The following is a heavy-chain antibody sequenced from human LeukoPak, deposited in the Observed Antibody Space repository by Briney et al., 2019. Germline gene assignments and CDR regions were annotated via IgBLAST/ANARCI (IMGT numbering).Heavy chain of an antibody. D-gene: IGHD3-10*01. CDR2: ISSSSSYI. J-gene: IGHJ6*03. CDR1: GFTFSSYS. CDR3: ARGNMVRGGTSYYYDYMDV. Sequence: GGSLRLSCAASGFTFSSYSMNWVRQAPGKGLEWVSSISSSSSYIYYADSVKGRFTIPRDNAKNSLYLQMNSLRAEDTAVYYCARGNMVRGGTSYYYDYMDVWGKGTTVTISS. V-gene: IGHV3-21*01.